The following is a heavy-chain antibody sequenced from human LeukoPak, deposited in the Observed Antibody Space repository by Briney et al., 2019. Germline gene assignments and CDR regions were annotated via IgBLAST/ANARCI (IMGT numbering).Heavy chain of an antibody. V-gene: IGHV5-51*01. Sequence: GESLKISCKGSGYDFTSYWIGWVRQMPGKGLEWMGIVYPGNSDTRYSPSFQGQVTISADYSIRTAYLQWSSLKASDTAMYFCARENYGGVDYWGQGTLVTVSP. CDR1: GYDFTSYW. J-gene: IGHJ4*02. CDR3: ARENYGGVDY. CDR2: VYPGNSDT. D-gene: IGHD3-10*01.